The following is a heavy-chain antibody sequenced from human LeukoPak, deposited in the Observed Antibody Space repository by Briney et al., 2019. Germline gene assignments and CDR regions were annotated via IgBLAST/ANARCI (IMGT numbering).Heavy chain of an antibody. J-gene: IGHJ4*02. V-gene: IGHV3-7*03. CDR3: ASDSDYGRHYYFDY. Sequence: GGSLRLSCAVSGFTFTSYWMSWVRQAPGKGLEWVANINEDGSYKYHADSVKGRLTISRDNAENSLYLQMNSLRAEDTAVYYCASDSDYGRHYYFDYWGQGTLVTVSS. CDR1: GFTFTSYW. CDR2: INEDGSYK. D-gene: IGHD4/OR15-4a*01.